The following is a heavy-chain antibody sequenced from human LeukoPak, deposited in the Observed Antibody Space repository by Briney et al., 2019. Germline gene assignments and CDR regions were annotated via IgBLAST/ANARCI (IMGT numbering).Heavy chain of an antibody. V-gene: IGHV4-39*07. CDR1: GGSISSSSYY. CDR2: IYYSGST. J-gene: IGHJ4*02. CDR3: ARSIQKVAGRYYFDY. D-gene: IGHD5-12*01. Sequence: SETLSLTCTVSGGSISSSSYYWGWIRQPPGKGLEWIGSIYYSGSTYYNPSLKSRVTISVDTSKNQFSLKLSSVTAADTAVYYCARSIQKVAGRYYFDYWGQGTLVTVSS.